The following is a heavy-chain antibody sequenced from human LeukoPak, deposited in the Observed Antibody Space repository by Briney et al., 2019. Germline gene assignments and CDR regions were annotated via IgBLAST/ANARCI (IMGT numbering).Heavy chain of an antibody. Sequence: PGGSQRLPCAPSGLTFSGYWMNWVRQAPGKGLEWVAKMKPDGSGKYYVDSVKGRFTISRDNAKNSLYLQMTSLRAEDTAVYYCARGSGDYSGQGTLVTVSS. J-gene: IGHJ4*02. CDR3: ARGSGDY. CDR2: MKPDGSGK. CDR1: GLTFSGYW. V-gene: IGHV3-7*04.